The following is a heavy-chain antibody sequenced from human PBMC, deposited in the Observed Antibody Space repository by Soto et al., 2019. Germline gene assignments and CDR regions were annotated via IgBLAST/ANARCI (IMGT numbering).Heavy chain of an antibody. CDR1: GFSFSDFS. V-gene: IGHV3-48*01. D-gene: IGHD2-15*01. J-gene: IGHJ4*02. CDR2: INRDSSVI. CDR3: ARDCAGTCWFAY. Sequence: EVQLVESGGGKVQPGGSLRLSCAGSGFSFSDFSMNWVRQAPGKGLEWISYINRDSSVIMYADSLRGRVTSSRDNANNTLFPQINRLRVEHTAVYFCARDCAGTCWFAYWGPGIPVTVSS.